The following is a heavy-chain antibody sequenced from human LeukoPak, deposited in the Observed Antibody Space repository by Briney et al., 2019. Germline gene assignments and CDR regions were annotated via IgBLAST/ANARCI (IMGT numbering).Heavy chain of an antibody. CDR3: AKVLLWFGELPGADY. D-gene: IGHD3-10*01. CDR1: GFTFSSYA. J-gene: IGHJ4*02. Sequence: GGSLRLSCAASGFTFSSYAMSWVRQAPGKGLEWVSAISGSGSSTYYADSVKGRFTISRDNSKNTLYLQMNSLRDEDTAVYYCAKVLLWFGELPGADYWGQGTLVTISS. CDR2: ISGSGSST. V-gene: IGHV3-23*01.